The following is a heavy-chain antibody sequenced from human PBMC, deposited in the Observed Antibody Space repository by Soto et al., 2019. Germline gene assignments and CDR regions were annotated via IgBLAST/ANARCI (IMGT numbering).Heavy chain of an antibody. D-gene: IGHD3-22*01. V-gene: IGHV5-51*01. CDR3: ARQYDSSGYTFDY. CDR1: GYSFTRYW. CDR2: VYPADSDP. Sequence: PGESLKISCKGSGYSFTRYWIGWVRQMPGKGLEWVGIVYPADSDPRYSPSFRGQVTISADKSINTAYLQWSSLKASDTAMYYCARQYDSSGYTFDYWGQGTLVTVS. J-gene: IGHJ4*02.